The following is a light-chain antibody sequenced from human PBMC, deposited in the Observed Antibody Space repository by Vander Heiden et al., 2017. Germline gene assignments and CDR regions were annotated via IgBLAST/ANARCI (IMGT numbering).Light chain of an antibody. V-gene: IGLV2-14*01. CDR3: SSYTSSSRVV. CDR2: EVS. J-gene: IGLJ2*01. CDR1: SSDVGAYDY. Sequence: QSALTQPASVSGSPGQSITISCTGTSSDVGAYDYVSWYQQHPGKVPKVMIFEVSNRPSGVSNRFAGSKSGNTASLTIAGLQAEDEAHYYCSSYTSSSRVVFGGGTKLTVL.